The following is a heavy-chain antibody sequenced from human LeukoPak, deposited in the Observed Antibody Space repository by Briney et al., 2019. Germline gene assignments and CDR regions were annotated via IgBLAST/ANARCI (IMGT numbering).Heavy chain of an antibody. CDR3: ARGAVIITTNASDI. Sequence: ASVKVSCKASGYTFTSYGISWVRQAPGQGLEWMGWISAYNGNTNYAQKLQGRVTMTRDTSISTAYLELSTLRSDDTAVYYCARGAVIITTNASDIWGQGTMVTVSS. CDR2: ISAYNGNT. J-gene: IGHJ3*02. V-gene: IGHV1-18*01. CDR1: GYTFTSYG. D-gene: IGHD3-22*01.